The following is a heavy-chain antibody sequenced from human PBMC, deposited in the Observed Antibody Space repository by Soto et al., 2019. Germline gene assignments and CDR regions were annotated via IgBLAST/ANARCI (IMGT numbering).Heavy chain of an antibody. CDR1: GFTFSNAW. Sequence: EMQVVESGGDLVQPGGSLRLSCTASGFTFSNAWMNWVRQAPGKGLEWVGRIKSKIDGGTTDYAAPVKDRFTISRDDSKNTLYLPMNSLETEDTAVYYCMDGWSTGGLIWGQGTLVTVSA. J-gene: IGHJ4*02. CDR2: IKSKIDGGTT. CDR3: MDGWSTGGLI. V-gene: IGHV3-15*07. D-gene: IGHD2-8*02.